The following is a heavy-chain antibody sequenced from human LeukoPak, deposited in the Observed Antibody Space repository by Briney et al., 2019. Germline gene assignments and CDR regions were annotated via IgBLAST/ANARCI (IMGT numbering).Heavy chain of an antibody. Sequence: GGSLRLSCAASGFTFSSYGMHWVRQAPGKGLEWVAFIRYDGSNKHYADSVKGRFTISRDNSKNTLYLQMNSLRAEDTAVYYCAKDPGSGWYVEYYFDYWGQGTLVTVSS. CDR1: GFTFSSYG. D-gene: IGHD6-19*01. CDR3: AKDPGSGWYVEYYFDY. J-gene: IGHJ4*02. V-gene: IGHV3-30*02. CDR2: IRYDGSNK.